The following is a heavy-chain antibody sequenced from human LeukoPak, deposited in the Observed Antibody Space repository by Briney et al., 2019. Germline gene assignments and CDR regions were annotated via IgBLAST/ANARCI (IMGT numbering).Heavy chain of an antibody. D-gene: IGHD6-13*01. CDR3: AREWQGGIAAAGTRIEGDY. V-gene: IGHV3-7*01. Sequence: PGGALRLSCAVSGFSVSGYWMTWVRQAPGKGLEWVANIKQDGSEKNYVDSVKGRVTISRDNAENSLFLQMNSLRVEDTAVYYCAREWQGGIAAAGTRIEGDYWGQGTLVAVSS. CDR1: GFSVSGYW. J-gene: IGHJ4*02. CDR2: IKQDGSEK.